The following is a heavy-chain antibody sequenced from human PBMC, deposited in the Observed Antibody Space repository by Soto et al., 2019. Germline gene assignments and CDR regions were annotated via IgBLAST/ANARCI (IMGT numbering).Heavy chain of an antibody. D-gene: IGHD2-8*01. J-gene: IGHJ5*02. CDR1: GGSFSGYY. CDR3: ARDKHCTNGVCYTGWFDP. CDR2: ISHGGST. V-gene: IGHV4-34*01. Sequence: PSETLSLTCAVYGGSFSGYYWSWIRQPPGKGLEWIGEISHGGSTNYNPSLKSRVTISVDTTKNQFSLKLSSVTAADTAVYYCARDKHCTNGVCYTGWFDPWGQGTLVTVAS.